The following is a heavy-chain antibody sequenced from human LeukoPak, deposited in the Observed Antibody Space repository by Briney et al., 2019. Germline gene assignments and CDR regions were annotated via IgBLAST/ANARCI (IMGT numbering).Heavy chain of an antibody. Sequence: PGGSLRLSCAASGFAFDDYGMSWVRQAPGKGLEWVSGINWNGGSTGYADSVKGRFTISRDNAKNSLYLQMNSLRAEDTAVYYCAKGTGYDFWSGYLLYYGMDVWGQGTTVTVSS. CDR2: INWNGGST. J-gene: IGHJ6*02. D-gene: IGHD3-3*01. CDR1: GFAFDDYG. V-gene: IGHV3-20*04. CDR3: AKGTGYDFWSGYLLYYGMDV.